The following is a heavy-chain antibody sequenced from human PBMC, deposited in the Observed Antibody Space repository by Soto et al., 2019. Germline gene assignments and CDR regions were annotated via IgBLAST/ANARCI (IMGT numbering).Heavy chain of an antibody. D-gene: IGHD5-18*01. CDR3: AKDSKDTAMVSYFDY. CDR1: GFTFSSYG. CDR2: ISYDGSNK. V-gene: IGHV3-30*18. Sequence: GGSLRLSCAASGFTFSSYGMHWVRQAPGKGLEWVAVISYDGSNKYYADSVKGRFTISRDNSKNTLYLQMNSLRAEDTAVYYCAKDSKDTAMVSYFDYWGQGTLVTVSS. J-gene: IGHJ4*02.